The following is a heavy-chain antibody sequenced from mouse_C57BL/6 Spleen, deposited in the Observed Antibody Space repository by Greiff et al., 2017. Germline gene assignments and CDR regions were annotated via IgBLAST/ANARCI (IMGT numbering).Heavy chain of an antibody. J-gene: IGHJ4*01. V-gene: IGHV5-9-1*02. CDR3: TRGHYYSNDGASDY. Sequence: EVQLVESGAGLVKPGGSLKLSCAASGFTFSSYAMSWVRQTPEKRLEWVASISSGGDYLYYAHPVKGRFTISRDNARTTLNMQMSSLKSEDTAMYDSTRGHYYSNDGASDYWGQGTSVTVSS. CDR1: GFTFSSYA. D-gene: IGHD2-5*01. CDR2: ISSGGDYL.